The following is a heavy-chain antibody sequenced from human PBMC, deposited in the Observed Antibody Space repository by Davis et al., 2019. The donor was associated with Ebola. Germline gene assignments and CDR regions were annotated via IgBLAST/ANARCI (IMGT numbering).Heavy chain of an antibody. CDR2: INPSVGNT. D-gene: IGHD2-15*01. CDR3: ARDRGSARGRWFDP. J-gene: IGHJ5*02. Sequence: AASVKVSCKASGYTFTTYHLHWVRQAPGQGLEWMGIINPSVGNTAYAQQFQGRPTMTRDTATSTVYMELQSLRSEDTAVYYCARDRGSARGRWFDPWGQGTLVTVSS. CDR1: GYTFTTYH. V-gene: IGHV1-46*01.